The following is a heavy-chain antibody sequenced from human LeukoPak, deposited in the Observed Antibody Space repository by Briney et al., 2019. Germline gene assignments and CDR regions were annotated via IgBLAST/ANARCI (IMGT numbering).Heavy chain of an antibody. CDR3: ARSIRRITMVRGVISYGMDV. CDR1: GFTFSVSG. D-gene: IGHD3-10*01. CDR2: ISTSGGAT. Sequence: GGSLRLSCAASGFTFSVSGMTWVRQAPGKGLEWVSSISTSGGATYYADSVKGRFTISRDNSKNTLYLQMNSLRAEDTAIYYCARSIRRITMVRGVISYGMDVWGQGTTVTVSS. J-gene: IGHJ6*02. V-gene: IGHV3-23*01.